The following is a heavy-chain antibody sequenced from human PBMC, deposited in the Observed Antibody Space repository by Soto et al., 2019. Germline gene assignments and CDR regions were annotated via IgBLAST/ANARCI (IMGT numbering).Heavy chain of an antibody. D-gene: IGHD6-13*01. Sequence: QVQLRESGPGLVKPSQTLSLTCTVSGGSINSGGYYWNWIRQHPGKGLGWIGYMYYSGSTYYNPFLTSRVIISADTSENHFSLKLRSVTAANTAVYFCARGYRQSGYSSSWVFDYWGQGTLVNVSS. CDR2: MYYSGST. V-gene: IGHV4-31*03. CDR3: ARGYRQSGYSSSWVFDY. J-gene: IGHJ4*02. CDR1: GGSINSGGYY.